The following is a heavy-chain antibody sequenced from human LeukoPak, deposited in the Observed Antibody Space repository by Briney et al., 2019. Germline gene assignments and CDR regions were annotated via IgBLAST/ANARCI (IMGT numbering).Heavy chain of an antibody. V-gene: IGHV1-69*06. J-gene: IGHJ6*03. D-gene: IGHD3-22*01. CDR2: IIPIFGTA. CDR3: ARAGYFGYYYDSSGPSRYMDV. Sequence: SVKVSCKASGGTFSSYAISWVRQAPGQGLEWMGGIIPIFGTANYAQKFQGRVTITADKSTSKAYMELSSLRPEDTAVYYCARAGYFGYYYDSSGPSRYMDVWGKGTTVTVSS. CDR1: GGTFSSYA.